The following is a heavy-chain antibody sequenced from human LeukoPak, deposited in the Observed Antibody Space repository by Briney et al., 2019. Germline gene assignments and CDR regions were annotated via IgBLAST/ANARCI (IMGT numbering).Heavy chain of an antibody. CDR3: ARAAYSGSYHSDY. Sequence: SETLSLTCTVSGWSVNSGSYYWNWIRQPPGKGLEWIGYIYYSGSTNYNPSLKSRVTISVDTSKNQFSLKLSSVTAADTAVYYCARAAYSGSYHSDYWGQGTLVTVSS. CDR2: IYYSGST. D-gene: IGHD1-26*01. V-gene: IGHV4-61*01. J-gene: IGHJ4*02. CDR1: GWSVNSGSYY.